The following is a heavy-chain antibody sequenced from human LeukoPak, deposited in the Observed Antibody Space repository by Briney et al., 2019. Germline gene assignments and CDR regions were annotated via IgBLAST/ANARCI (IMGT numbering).Heavy chain of an antibody. CDR3: SKGLRHSGYSLFDY. D-gene: IGHD3-22*01. Sequence: GGPLRLSCAASGFTFSSYWMSWVRQAPGKGLEWVANIKQDGSEKYYVDSVKGRFTISRDNSKNTLYLQMYSLRAEDTAVYFCSKGLRHSGYSLFDYWGQGSLVTVSS. V-gene: IGHV3-7*05. CDR2: IKQDGSEK. J-gene: IGHJ4*02. CDR1: GFTFSSYW.